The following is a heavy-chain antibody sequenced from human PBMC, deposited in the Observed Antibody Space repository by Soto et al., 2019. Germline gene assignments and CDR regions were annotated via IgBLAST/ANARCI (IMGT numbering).Heavy chain of an antibody. CDR2: IIPIFGTA. CDR3: ARVVSGSTEVYYYGMDV. CDR1: GGTFSSYA. D-gene: IGHD3-10*01. J-gene: IGHJ6*02. V-gene: IGHV1-69*01. Sequence: QVQLVQSGAEVKKPGSSVKVSCKASGGTFSSYAISWVRQAPGQGLEWMGGIIPIFGTANYAQKFQGRVTITADESTSTAYMELSSLRSEDTAVYYGARVVSGSTEVYYYGMDVWGQGTTVTVSS.